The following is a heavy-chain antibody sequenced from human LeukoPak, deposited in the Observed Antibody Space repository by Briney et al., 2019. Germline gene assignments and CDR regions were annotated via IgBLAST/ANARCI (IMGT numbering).Heavy chain of an antibody. CDR3: ASCHCTNGVCYGECEYFQH. V-gene: IGHV1-18*01. J-gene: IGHJ1*01. CDR2: INPNNGNT. CDR1: GYTFTGYY. Sequence: ASVKVSCKASGYTFTGYYMHWVRQAPGQGLEWMGRINPNNGNTNYAQKLQGRVTMTTDTSTSTAYMELRSLRSDDTAVYYCASCHCTNGVCYGECEYFQHWGQGTLVTVSS. D-gene: IGHD2-8*01.